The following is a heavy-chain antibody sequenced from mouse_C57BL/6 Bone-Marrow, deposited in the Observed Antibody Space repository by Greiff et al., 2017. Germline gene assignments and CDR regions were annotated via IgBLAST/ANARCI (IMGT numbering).Heavy chain of an antibody. Sequence: EVKLVESGGGLVQPGGSLKLSCAASGFTFSDYYMYWVRQTPEKRLAWVAYISNGGGSTYYPDTVKGRFTISRDNAKNTLYLQMSRLKSEDTAMYYCARQGDYDYDGAGFAYWGQGTLVTVSA. CDR3: ARQGDYDYDGAGFAY. CDR2: ISNGGGST. J-gene: IGHJ3*01. V-gene: IGHV5-12*01. D-gene: IGHD2-4*01. CDR1: GFTFSDYY.